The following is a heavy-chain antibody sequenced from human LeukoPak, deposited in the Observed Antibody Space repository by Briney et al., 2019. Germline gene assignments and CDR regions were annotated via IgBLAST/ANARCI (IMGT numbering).Heavy chain of an antibody. V-gene: IGHV3-48*03. Sequence: GGSLRLSCAASGFTFSSYEMNWVRQAPGKGLEWVSYISSSGSTIYYADSVKGRFTISRDNAKNSLYLQMNSLRAEDTAVYYCARLGDYYDSSGYHWLWGQGTLVTVSS. D-gene: IGHD3-22*01. CDR2: ISSSGSTI. CDR1: GFTFSSYE. J-gene: IGHJ4*02. CDR3: ARLGDYYDSSGYHWL.